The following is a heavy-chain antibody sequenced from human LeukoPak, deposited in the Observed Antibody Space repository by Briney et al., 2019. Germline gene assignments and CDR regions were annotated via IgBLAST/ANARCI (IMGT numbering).Heavy chain of an antibody. Sequence: ASVKVSCKASGYTFTGYYMHWVRQAPGQGLEWMGWINPNSVGTNYAQKFQGRVTMTRDTSISTAYMELSRLRSDDTAVYYCAVGPMTTVTTGFDYWGQGTLVTVSS. CDR1: GYTFTGYY. J-gene: IGHJ4*02. D-gene: IGHD4-17*01. CDR3: AVGPMTTVTTGFDY. CDR2: INPNSVGT. V-gene: IGHV1-2*02.